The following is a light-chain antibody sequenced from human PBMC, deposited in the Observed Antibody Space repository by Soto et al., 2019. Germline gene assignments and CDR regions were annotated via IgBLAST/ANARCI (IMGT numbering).Light chain of an antibody. CDR1: HDIGTS. Sequence: DIHLTQSPSSLSVSVGDRVAITCRASHDIGTSLNWYHQKPGKAPNLLIYDSSDLESGVPSRFSGSGSGTDFTFTISSLQPEDIATYYCQQYDNLPLTFGGGTKVEIK. J-gene: IGKJ4*01. CDR2: DSS. CDR3: QQYDNLPLT. V-gene: IGKV1-33*01.